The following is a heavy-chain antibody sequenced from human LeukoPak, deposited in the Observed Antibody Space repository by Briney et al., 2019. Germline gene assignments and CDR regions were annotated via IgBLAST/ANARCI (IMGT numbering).Heavy chain of an antibody. D-gene: IGHD2-2*01. CDR1: GFTLSNYD. CDR3: ARADCSSSTCYLRRSWFDP. CDR2: ISTSSRYI. V-gene: IGHV3-21*01. J-gene: IGHJ5*02. Sequence: GGSLRLSCAASGFTLSNYDMNWVRPAPGKGLEWVSSISTSSRYIYYKDSVRGRFTISRDDAKNSLYLEMNSLRAEDTAVYYCARADCSSSTCYLRRSWFDPWGQGTLVTVSS.